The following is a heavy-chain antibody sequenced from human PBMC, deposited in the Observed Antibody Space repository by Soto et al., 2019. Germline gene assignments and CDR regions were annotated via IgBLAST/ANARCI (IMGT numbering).Heavy chain of an antibody. D-gene: IGHD6-19*01. CDR1: GYTFTSYA. J-gene: IGHJ4*02. CDR2: INAGNGNT. V-gene: IGHV1-3*01. Sequence: ASVKVSCKASGYTFTSYAMHWVRQAPGQRLEWMGWINAGNGNTKYSQKFQGRVTITRDTSASTAYMELSSLRSEDSAVYYCARAVAVPADFDYWGQGTLVTVSS. CDR3: ARAVAVPADFDY.